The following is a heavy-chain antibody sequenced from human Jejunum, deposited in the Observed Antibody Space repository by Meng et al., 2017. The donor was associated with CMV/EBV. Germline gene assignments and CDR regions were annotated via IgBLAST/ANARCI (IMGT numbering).Heavy chain of an antibody. CDR3: ARRGHSHVDY. J-gene: IGHJ4*02. D-gene: IGHD6-13*01. Sequence: ISCKGFGYTFTNYWIIWVRQTPAKGLEWVGMIDPADSDARYSPTFRGQVAISADKSISTAYLQWSSLKASDTATYYCARRGHSHVDYWGQGTLVTVSS. CDR2: IDPADSDA. CDR1: GYTFTNYW. V-gene: IGHV5-51*01.